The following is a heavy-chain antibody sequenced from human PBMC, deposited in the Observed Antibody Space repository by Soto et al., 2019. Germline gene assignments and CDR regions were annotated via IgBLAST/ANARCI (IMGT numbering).Heavy chain of an antibody. CDR2: IIPINGVA. D-gene: IGHD3-10*01. J-gene: IGHJ6*03. CDR3: ARVVHYYGSGSYLGYYYYYMDV. Sequence: GASVKVSCKASGYTFTGNSLHWVRQAPGQGLEWMGRIIPINGVANYAQKFQGRVTMTADTSTSTAYMELRSLRSDDTAVYYCARVVHYYGSGSYLGYYYYYMDVWGKGTTVTVSS. V-gene: IGHV1-69*04. CDR1: GYTFTGNS.